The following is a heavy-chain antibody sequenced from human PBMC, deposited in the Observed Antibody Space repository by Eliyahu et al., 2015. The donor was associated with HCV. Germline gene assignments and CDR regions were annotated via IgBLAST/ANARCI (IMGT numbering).Heavy chain of an antibody. V-gene: IGHV4-39*02. CDR1: GDSFXNEXYY. CDR3: ARGTGGHFDF. J-gene: IGHJ4*02. D-gene: IGHD2-8*02. CDR2: LYYTGGT. Sequence: QLQLQESGPELVKPSETLSLRXDVSGDSFXNEXYYWXWLRHPPGKGLQFLGSLYYTGGTYYNPSLKSRLSISIDTSKNHFSLRLSPMTAADTAVYYCARGTGGHFDFWGQGTLVTVSS.